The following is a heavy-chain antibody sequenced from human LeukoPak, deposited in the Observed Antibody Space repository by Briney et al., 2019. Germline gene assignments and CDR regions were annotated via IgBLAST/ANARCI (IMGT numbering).Heavy chain of an antibody. J-gene: IGHJ3*02. V-gene: IGHV3-74*01. Sequence: GGSLRLSCAASGFTFSSYWMHWVRQAPGKGLVWVSRINSDGSSTSYADSVKGRFTISRDNAKNTLYLQMNSLRAEDTAVYYCARNMYYYDSSGLSADAFDIWGQGTMVTVSS. D-gene: IGHD3-22*01. CDR1: GFTFSSYW. CDR3: ARNMYYYDSSGLSADAFDI. CDR2: INSDGSST.